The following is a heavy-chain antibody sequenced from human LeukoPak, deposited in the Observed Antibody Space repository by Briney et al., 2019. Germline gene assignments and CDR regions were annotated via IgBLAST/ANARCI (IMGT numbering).Heavy chain of an antibody. D-gene: IGHD3-3*01. CDR3: ATQGRSAISGI. Sequence: PGGSLRLSCAASGLTFSSSEMNWVRQAPGKGLEWISYISSRGGTINHADSVKGRFTVSRDNAKNSLYLQMNSLRAEDTAVYYCATQGRSAISGIWGQGTMVTVSS. CDR2: ISSRGGTI. V-gene: IGHV3-48*03. CDR1: GLTFSSSE. J-gene: IGHJ3*02.